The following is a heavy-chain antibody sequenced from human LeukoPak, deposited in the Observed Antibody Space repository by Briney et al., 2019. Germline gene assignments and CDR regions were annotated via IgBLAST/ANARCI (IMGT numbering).Heavy chain of an antibody. CDR1: GYTFTSYG. V-gene: IGHV1-18*01. CDR2: ISAYNGNT. CDR3: ARELPRYGSDSNWFDP. Sequence: VASVKVSCKASGYTFTSYGISWVRQAPGQGLEWMGWISAYNGNTNYAQKFQGRVTMTRDTSISTAYMELSRLRSDDTAVYYCARELPRYGSDSNWFDPWGQGTLVTVSS. J-gene: IGHJ5*02. D-gene: IGHD3-10*01.